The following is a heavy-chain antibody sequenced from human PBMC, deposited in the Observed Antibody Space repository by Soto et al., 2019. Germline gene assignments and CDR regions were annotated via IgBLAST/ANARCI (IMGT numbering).Heavy chain of an antibody. CDR3: ARRIVVVPAAIRGLNWFDP. Sequence: SETLSLTCAVSGGSISSSNWWSWVRQPPGKGLEWIGEIYHSGSTNYNPSLKSRVTISVDKSKNQFSLKLSSVAAADTAVYYCARRIVVVPAAIRGLNWFDPWGQGTLVTVSS. CDR2: IYHSGST. CDR1: GGSISSSNW. V-gene: IGHV4-4*02. J-gene: IGHJ5*02. D-gene: IGHD2-2*01.